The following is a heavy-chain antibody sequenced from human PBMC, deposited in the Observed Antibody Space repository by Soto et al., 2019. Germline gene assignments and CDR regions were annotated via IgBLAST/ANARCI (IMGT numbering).Heavy chain of an antibody. J-gene: IGHJ3*01. CDR1: GFSFGDSG. Sequence: QVHLVESGGGVVQPGMSLSLSGVASGFSFGDSGSHWFGQAPGRGLGWVAVISYDGSNTYYADSVNDRFTISRDNSKNTLYLQMNSLRAEDKAVYYCAKSVRYCLGSSCSPEAFDVWGQGTVVSVSS. CDR2: ISYDGSNT. D-gene: IGHD2-15*01. V-gene: IGHV3-30*18. CDR3: AKSVRYCLGSSCSPEAFDV.